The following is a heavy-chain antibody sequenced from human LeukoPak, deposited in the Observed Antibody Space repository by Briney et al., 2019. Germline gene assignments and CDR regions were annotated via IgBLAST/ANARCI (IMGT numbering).Heavy chain of an antibody. V-gene: IGHV4-39*07. CDR2: IYYSGST. D-gene: IGHD6-13*01. CDR1: GGSISSSSYY. J-gene: IGHJ4*02. Sequence: PSETLSLTCTVSGGSISSSSYYWGWIRQPPGKGLEWIGSIYYSGSTYYNPSLKSRLTISVDTSKNQFSLKLSSVTAADTAVYYCARGSAAGLAYWGQGTLVTVSS. CDR3: ARGSAAGLAY.